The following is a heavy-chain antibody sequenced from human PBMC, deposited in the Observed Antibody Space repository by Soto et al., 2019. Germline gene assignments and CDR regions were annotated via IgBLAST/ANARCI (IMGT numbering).Heavy chain of an antibody. Sequence: PGGSLSLSCAASGFTFNNYAINWVRQAPGKGLEWVSSISGGGTGTYSADAVKGRFTISSDKSRNTVYLQMSSLRAEDTAVYYCAKGHYYDDVGNWVANQGFDYWGQGDLVTVSS. CDR3: AKGHYYDDVGNWVANQGFDY. J-gene: IGHJ4*02. CDR2: ISGGGTGT. V-gene: IGHV3-23*01. CDR1: GFTFNNYA. D-gene: IGHD3-16*01.